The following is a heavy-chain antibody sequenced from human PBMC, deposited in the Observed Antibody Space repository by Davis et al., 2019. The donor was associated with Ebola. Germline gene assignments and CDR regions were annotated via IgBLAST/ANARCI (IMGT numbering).Heavy chain of an antibody. CDR1: GDFISTYY. J-gene: IGHJ4*02. V-gene: IGHV4-59*08. D-gene: IGHD2-15*01. Sequence: SETLSLTCTVSGDFISTYYWTWIRQPPGKGLEWIGYIYYSGSTNYNPSLKSRVTISVDTSKNQFSLKLSSVTAADTAVYYCARRGCSGGSCLHDYWGQGTLVTVSS. CDR3: ARRGCSGGSCLHDY. CDR2: IYYSGST.